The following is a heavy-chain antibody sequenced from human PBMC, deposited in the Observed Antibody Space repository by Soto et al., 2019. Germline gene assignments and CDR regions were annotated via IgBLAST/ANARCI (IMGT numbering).Heavy chain of an antibody. V-gene: IGHV1-18*01. CDR1: GYTFTSYG. Sequence: ASVKVSCKASGYTFTSYGISWVRQAPGQGLEWMGWISAYNGNTNYAQKFQGRVTMTWDTSLNTAYMELSSLISEDTAVYYCARPPGYISDWYYFDLWGQGTLVTV. CDR2: ISAYNGNT. D-gene: IGHD3-9*01. J-gene: IGHJ4*02. CDR3: ARPPGYISDWYYFDL.